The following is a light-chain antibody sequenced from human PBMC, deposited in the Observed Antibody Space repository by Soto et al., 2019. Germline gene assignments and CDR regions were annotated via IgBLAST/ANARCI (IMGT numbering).Light chain of an antibody. J-gene: IGKJ2*01. V-gene: IGKV1-5*03. CDR1: QSISSW. CDR3: QQYSSYPYT. Sequence: DIRMTQSPSTLSASVGDRVTITCRASQSISSWLAWYQQKPGKAPKLLLYQASYLENGVPSRLSGSGSGTDFTLTISSLQPDDCATYYCQQYSSYPYTFGQGTKLEIK. CDR2: QAS.